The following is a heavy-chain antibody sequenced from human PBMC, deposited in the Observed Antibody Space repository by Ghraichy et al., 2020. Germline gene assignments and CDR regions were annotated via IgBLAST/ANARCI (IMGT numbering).Heavy chain of an antibody. D-gene: IGHD3-10*01. CDR2: IKQDGSEK. J-gene: IGHJ4*02. CDR3: ARDKLGTYSDY. V-gene: IGHV3-7*03. CDR1: GFIFSSYW. Sequence: GGSLRLSCAASGFIFSSYWMSWVRQAPGKGLEWVANIKQDGSEKYYVDSVKGRFIISRDNAKNSLYLQMNSLSAEDTAVYYCARDKLGTYSDYWGQGTLLTVSS.